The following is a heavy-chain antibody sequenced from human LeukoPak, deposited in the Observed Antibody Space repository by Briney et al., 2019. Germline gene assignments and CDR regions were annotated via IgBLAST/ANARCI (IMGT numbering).Heavy chain of an antibody. CDR2: IWYDGSNR. CDR3: ARDCMGSTRLAGDC. D-gene: IGHD2/OR15-2a*01. V-gene: IGHV3-33*01. CDR1: GFTLGDYA. J-gene: IGHJ4*02. Sequence: GRSLSLSCAASGFTLGDYAVHWVRQAPGKGLEWVAMIWYDGSNRYYADSVKGRFTISRDNSKNTVSLQMNSLRVEDTAVYYCARDCMGSTRLAGDCWGQGTLVTVSS.